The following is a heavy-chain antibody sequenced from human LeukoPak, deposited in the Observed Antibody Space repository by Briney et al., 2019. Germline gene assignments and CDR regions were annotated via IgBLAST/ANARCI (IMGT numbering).Heavy chain of an antibody. D-gene: IGHD6-13*01. V-gene: IGHV4-34*01. CDR1: GGSFSGYY. J-gene: IGHJ5*02. CDR2: INHSGST. Sequence: SETLSLTCAVNGGSFSGYYWTWIRQPPSKGLEWIGEINHSGSTNYSPSLKGRVAISVDTSKNQFSLRLSSVTAADTAVYYCARANIAAAGTAVSWGQGTLVTVSS. CDR3: ARANIAAAGTAVS.